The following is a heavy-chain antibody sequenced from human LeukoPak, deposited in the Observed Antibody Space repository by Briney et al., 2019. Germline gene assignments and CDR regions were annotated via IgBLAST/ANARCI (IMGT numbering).Heavy chain of an antibody. CDR2: INPNSGVT. CDR3: AKVAPGPFHY. Sequence: ASVKVSCRASGYTFTGYYIHWVRQAPGQGLEWMGWINPNSGVTNYAQRFQGRVTMTRDTSIATAYMVLSKLTSDDTAVYYCAKVAPGPFHYWGQGTLVTVSS. J-gene: IGHJ4*02. V-gene: IGHV1-2*02. CDR1: GYTFTGYY.